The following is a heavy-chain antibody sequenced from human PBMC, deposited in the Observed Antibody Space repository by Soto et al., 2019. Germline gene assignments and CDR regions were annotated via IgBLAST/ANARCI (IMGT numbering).Heavy chain of an antibody. Sequence: SETLSLTCAVSCYSISSSNWWGWIRQPPGKGLEWIGYIYYSGSTYYNPSLKSRVTISVDTSKNQFSLKLTSVTAADTAVYYCARRTGITDYWGQGTLVTVSS. CDR2: IYYSGST. V-gene: IGHV4-28*01. J-gene: IGHJ4*02. D-gene: IGHD7-27*01. CDR3: ARRTGITDY. CDR1: CYSISSSNW.